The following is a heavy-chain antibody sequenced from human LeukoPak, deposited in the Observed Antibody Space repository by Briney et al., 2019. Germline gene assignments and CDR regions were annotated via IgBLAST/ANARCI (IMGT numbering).Heavy chain of an antibody. D-gene: IGHD5-24*01. CDR2: ISSSSSTI. V-gene: IGHV3-48*01. CDR1: GFTSSSYS. CDR3: ASGRRWGEFGFDY. Sequence: GGSLRLSCAASGFTSSSYSMNWVRQAPGKGLEWVSYISSSSSTIYYADSVKGRFTISRDNAKNSLYLQMNSLRAEDTAVYYCASGRRWGEFGFDYWGQGTLVTVSS. J-gene: IGHJ4*02.